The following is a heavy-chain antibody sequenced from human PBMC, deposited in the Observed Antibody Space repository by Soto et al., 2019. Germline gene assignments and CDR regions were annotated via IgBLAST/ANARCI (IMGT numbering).Heavy chain of an antibody. CDR1: GGTFSSYA. Sequence: QVQLVQSGAEVKKPGSSVKVSCKASGGTFSSYAISWVRQAPGQGLEWMGGIIHIFGTANYAQKFQGRVTITADESTSTAYMELSSLRSEDTAVYYCARGPSSYYYDSSGYLPGWGQGTLVTVSS. V-gene: IGHV1-69*01. J-gene: IGHJ4*02. CDR2: IIHIFGTA. D-gene: IGHD3-22*01. CDR3: ARGPSSYYYDSSGYLPG.